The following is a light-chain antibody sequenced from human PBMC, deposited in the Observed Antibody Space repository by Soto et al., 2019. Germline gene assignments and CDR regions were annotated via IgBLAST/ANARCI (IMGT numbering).Light chain of an antibody. V-gene: IGKV2-28*01. CDR3: MQALQTPGT. CDR2: LGS. J-gene: IGKJ3*01. Sequence: DIVMTQSPLSLPVTPGESASISCRSSQSLLHSNGYNYLDWYLQKPGQSPQLLIYLGSNRASGVPDRFSGRGAGTDFTLKISRVEAEDVGVYYCMQALQTPGTFGPGTKVDIK. CDR1: QSLLHSNGYNY.